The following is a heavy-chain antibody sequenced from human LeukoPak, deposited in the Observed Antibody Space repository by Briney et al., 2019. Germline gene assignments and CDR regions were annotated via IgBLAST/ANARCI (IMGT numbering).Heavy chain of an antibody. CDR1: GVSFSGYY. V-gene: IGHV4-34*01. Sequence: SETLSLTCAVSGVSFSGYYWSWIRQPPGKGLEWIGEINHSGSTNYNPSLKSRVTISVDTSKNQFSLKLSFVTAADTAVYYCAKHMTVRAFDIWGQGTMVTVSS. D-gene: IGHD3-22*01. CDR2: INHSGST. CDR3: AKHMTVRAFDI. J-gene: IGHJ3*02.